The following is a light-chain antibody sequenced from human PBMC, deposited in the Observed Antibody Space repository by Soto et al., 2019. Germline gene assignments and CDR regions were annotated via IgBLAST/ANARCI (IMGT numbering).Light chain of an antibody. Sequence: QSVLTQPASVSGSLGQSITISCTGTSSDVGSYSLVSWYQQHPGKAPKVMIYEVSKRPSGVSNRFSGSKSGNTASLTISGLQSEDEADYYCCPYAGGRTYVFGTGTKFTVL. J-gene: IGLJ1*01. CDR3: CPYAGGRTYV. CDR2: EVS. CDR1: SSDVGSYSL. V-gene: IGLV2-23*02.